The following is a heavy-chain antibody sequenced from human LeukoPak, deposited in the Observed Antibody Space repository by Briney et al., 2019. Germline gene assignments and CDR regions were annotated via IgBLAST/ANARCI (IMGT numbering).Heavy chain of an antibody. V-gene: IGHV4-39*01. CDR2: INYSGIT. CDR3: ARHGAITAPGTTPDY. CDR1: GGYISSTGYY. Sequence: SETLSLTCTVSGGYISSTGYYWGWIRQPPGKGLEWIGSINYSGITYYNPSLKSRVTISGDTSKNQFSLRLSSVTAADTAVYYCARHGAITAPGTTPDYWGQGTLVAVSS. D-gene: IGHD1-1*01. J-gene: IGHJ4*02.